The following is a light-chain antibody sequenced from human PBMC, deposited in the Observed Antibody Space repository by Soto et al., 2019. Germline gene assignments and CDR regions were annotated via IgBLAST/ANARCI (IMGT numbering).Light chain of an antibody. CDR3: QQTYSLPHT. V-gene: IGKV1-39*01. Sequence: DIQMTQSPPSLSASVGDSITITCRASQSISTYLNWYHQKPGKAPELLIFATSSLQRGVPSRFSGSGSGTDFTLTISSLQPGDFETYYCQQTYSLPHTFGGGTKV. CDR1: QSISTY. J-gene: IGKJ4*01. CDR2: ATS.